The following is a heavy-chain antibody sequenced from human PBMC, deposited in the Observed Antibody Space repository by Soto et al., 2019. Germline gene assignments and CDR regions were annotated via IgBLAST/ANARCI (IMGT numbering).Heavy chain of an antibody. J-gene: IGHJ5*02. D-gene: IGHD1-26*01. CDR1: GGSISSGGYY. CDR2: IYYSGST. CDR3: ANYYSGNWFDP. Sequence: QVQLQESGPGLVKPSQTLSLTCTVSGGSISSGGYYWSWIRQHPGKGLEWIGYIYYSGSTYYNPSLKSRGSISVDTPKNQFSLKLSSVTAADTAVYYCANYYSGNWFDPRGQGTLVTVSS. V-gene: IGHV4-31*03.